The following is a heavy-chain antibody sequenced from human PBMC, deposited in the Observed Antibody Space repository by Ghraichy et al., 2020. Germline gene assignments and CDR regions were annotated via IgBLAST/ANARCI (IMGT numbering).Heavy chain of an antibody. CDR2: ISYDGSNK. V-gene: IGHV3-30-3*01. CDR1: GFTFSSYA. Sequence: GESLNISCAASGFTFSSYAMHWVRQAPGKGLEWVAVISYDGSNKYYADSVKGRFTISRDNSKNTLYLQMNSLRAEDTAVYYCARDPALIAAAGPYYFDYWGQGTLVTVSS. J-gene: IGHJ4*02. CDR3: ARDPALIAAAGPYYFDY. D-gene: IGHD6-13*01.